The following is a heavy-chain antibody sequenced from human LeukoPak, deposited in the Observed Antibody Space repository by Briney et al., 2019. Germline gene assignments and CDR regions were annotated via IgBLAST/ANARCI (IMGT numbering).Heavy chain of an antibody. Sequence: GGSLRLSCAASEFTFSSYAMSWVRQAPGKGLEWVSAISGSGGSTYYADSVKGRFTISRDNSKNTLYLQMNSLRAEDTAVYYCARLRGYGSWNFDYWGQGTLVTVSS. J-gene: IGHJ4*02. D-gene: IGHD5-12*01. CDR3: ARLRGYGSWNFDY. CDR2: ISGSGGST. CDR1: EFTFSSYA. V-gene: IGHV3-23*01.